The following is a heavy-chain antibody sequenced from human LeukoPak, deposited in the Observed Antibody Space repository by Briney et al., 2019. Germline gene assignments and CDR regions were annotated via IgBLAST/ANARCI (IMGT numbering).Heavy chain of an antibody. CDR3: ARRSAAAGIDAFDI. Sequence: LGGSLRLSCSASGFGFRNYDMHWVRQPTGKGLEWVSAVGTGGDTYYAGSVKGRFTVVRENAKNTLYLQMNSLRAGDTAMYYCARRSAAAGIDAFDIWGQGTMVTVSS. CDR2: VGTGGDT. D-gene: IGHD6-13*01. V-gene: IGHV3-13*01. CDR1: GFGFRNYD. J-gene: IGHJ3*02.